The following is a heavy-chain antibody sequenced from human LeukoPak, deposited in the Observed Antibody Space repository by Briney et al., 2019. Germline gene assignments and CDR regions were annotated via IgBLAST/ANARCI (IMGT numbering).Heavy chain of an antibody. CDR1: GGSISRYY. D-gene: IGHD3-16*02. Sequence: SDTLSLTCTYSGGSISRYYWRWIRQPPGKGLEWIGYIYYSGSTNYNPSLKSRVTISVDTSKNQFSLTLSSVAAADTAVYYCARANLSPSYYFDSWGQGTLVTVSS. V-gene: IGHV4-59*01. CDR2: IYYSGST. J-gene: IGHJ4*02. CDR3: ARANLSPSYYFDS.